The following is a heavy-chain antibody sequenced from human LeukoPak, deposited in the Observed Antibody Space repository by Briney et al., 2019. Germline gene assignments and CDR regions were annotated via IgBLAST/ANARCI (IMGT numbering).Heavy chain of an antibody. CDR2: ISGTGSHT. V-gene: IGHV3-23*01. CDR1: GFIYSHFA. Sequence: GGSLRLSCAASGFIYSHFAMSWVRQAPGKGLEWVSSISGTGSHTYYTDSVKGRFTISRDNSKNTVTLQMNSLRAEDTGIYFCAKLSVSDAPRLYYVHVCGKGTTVIISS. J-gene: IGHJ6*03. D-gene: IGHD5/OR15-5a*01. CDR3: AKLSVSDAPRLYYVHV.